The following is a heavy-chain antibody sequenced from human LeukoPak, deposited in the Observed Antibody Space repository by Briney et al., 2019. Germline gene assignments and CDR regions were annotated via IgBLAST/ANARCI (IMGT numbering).Heavy chain of an antibody. CDR3: ARLSGYCSSTSCYGFDP. CDR2: IYPGDSDT. J-gene: IGHJ5*02. CDR1: GYIFTSYW. D-gene: IGHD2-2*01. Sequence: GESLKISCKGSGYIFTSYWIGWVRQMPGKGLEWMEIIYPGDSDTRYSPSFQGQVTISADKSISTAYLQWSSLKASDTAMYYCARLSGYCSSTSCYGFDPWGQGTLVTVSS. V-gene: IGHV5-51*01.